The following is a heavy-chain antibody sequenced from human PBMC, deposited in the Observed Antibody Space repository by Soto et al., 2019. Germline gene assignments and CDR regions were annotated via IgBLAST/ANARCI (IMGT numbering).Heavy chain of an antibody. D-gene: IGHD4-17*01. V-gene: IGHV4-34*01. CDR3: ATLTFYGDCPTDY. J-gene: IGHJ4*02. CDR2: INHSGST. CDR1: GGSFSGYC. Sequence: QVQLQQWGAGLLKPSEPLSLTSAVYGGSFSGYCWSWIRLPPAKGLEWIGEINHSGSTNYNPSLKSRATKSVAPAKNPVSLNLSSGTAADTVVYYWATLTFYGDCPTDYWGQGTLVTVPS.